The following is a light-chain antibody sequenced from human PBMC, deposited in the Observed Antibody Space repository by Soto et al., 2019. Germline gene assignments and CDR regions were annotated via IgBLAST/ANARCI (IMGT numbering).Light chain of an antibody. Sequence: ALTQPPSASGSPGQSVTISCTGTSSDVGGYNYVSWYQQHPGKAPKLMIYEVSKRPSGVPDRFSGSKSGNTASLTVSGLQAEDEADYYCSSYAGSNTNVVFGGGTKLTVL. CDR1: SSDVGGYNY. CDR3: SSYAGSNTNVV. CDR2: EVS. J-gene: IGLJ2*01. V-gene: IGLV2-8*01.